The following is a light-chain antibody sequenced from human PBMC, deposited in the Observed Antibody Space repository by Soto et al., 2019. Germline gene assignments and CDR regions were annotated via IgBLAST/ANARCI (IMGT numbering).Light chain of an antibody. CDR1: QSITNY. J-gene: IGKJ5*01. Sequence: DIQMTQSASALSASVGDRVTIPRRASQSITNYLNWYQHKPGQAPNLLXYAASTLQAGLPSRFRGSGSGTDLTLTISSLQPEDFATYYCQQTYTTPEITFGQGTRLEIK. V-gene: IGKV1-39*01. CDR2: AAS. CDR3: QQTYTTPEIT.